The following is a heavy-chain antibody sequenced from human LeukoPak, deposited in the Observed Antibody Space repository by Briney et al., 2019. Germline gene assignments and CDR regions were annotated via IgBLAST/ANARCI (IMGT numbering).Heavy chain of an antibody. CDR2: IRRSGHSR. J-gene: IGHJ3*02. Sequence: GSLRDSLAATGFTFSCHDMRGVRQARGKGLEGVAGIRRSGHSRYDAAPVNGSFANSRDKDKNTLYLQMNRLTAEDTAIYYCTKDSDGISSRCFYIFDIWGQGTMVTVSS. D-gene: IGHD2-2*01. V-gene: IGHV3-23*01. CDR3: TKDSDGISSRCFYIFDI. CDR1: GFTFSCHD.